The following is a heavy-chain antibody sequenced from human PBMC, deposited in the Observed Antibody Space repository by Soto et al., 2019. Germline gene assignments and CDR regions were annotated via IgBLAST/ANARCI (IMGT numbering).Heavy chain of an antibody. J-gene: IGHJ4*02. CDR3: ARDGTGTTIRGYDY. D-gene: IGHD3-22*01. CDR1: GFTFSSYE. V-gene: IGHV3-48*03. CDR2: ISSSGSTI. Sequence: EVQLVESGGGLVQPGGSLRLSCAASGFTFSSYEMNWVRQAPGKGLEWVSYISSSGSTIYYADSVKGRFTISRDNAKNSLNQQMNSLRAEDTAVYYCARDGTGTTIRGYDYWGQGTLVTVSS.